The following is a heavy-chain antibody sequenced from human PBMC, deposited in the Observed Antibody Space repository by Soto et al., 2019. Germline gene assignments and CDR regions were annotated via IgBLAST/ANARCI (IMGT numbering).Heavy chain of an antibody. D-gene: IGHD2-21*02. CDR1: GGPFSSYA. J-gene: IGHJ6*02. CDR3: ARGAVNIVVVTAGAYYYGMDV. V-gene: IGHV1-69*12. CDR2: IIPIFGTA. Sequence: QVQLVQSGAEVKKPGSSVKVSCKASGGPFSSYAISWVRQAPGQGLEWMGGIIPIFGTANYAQKFQGRVTITADESTSTAYMELSSLRSEDTAVYYCARGAVNIVVVTAGAYYYGMDVWGQGTTVTVSS.